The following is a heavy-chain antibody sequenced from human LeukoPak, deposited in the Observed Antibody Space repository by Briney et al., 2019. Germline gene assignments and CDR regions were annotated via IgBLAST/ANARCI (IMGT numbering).Heavy chain of an antibody. J-gene: IGHJ3*02. Sequence: SVKVSFKASRGTFSSYTISWVRQAPGQGLEWMGRIIPILGIANYAQKFQGRVTITADKSTSTAYMELSRLRSEDTAVYYCARGEGNYYDSSGYRAFYIWGQGTMVTVSS. D-gene: IGHD3-22*01. CDR1: RGTFSSYT. V-gene: IGHV1-69*02. CDR2: IIPILGIA. CDR3: ARGEGNYYDSSGYRAFYI.